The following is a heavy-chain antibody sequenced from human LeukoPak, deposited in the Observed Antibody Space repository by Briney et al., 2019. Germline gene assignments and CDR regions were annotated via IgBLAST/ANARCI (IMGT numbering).Heavy chain of an antibody. CDR2: ISPYTGGT. V-gene: IGHV1-2*02. CDR3: ARDHNSENWGSLGK. D-gene: IGHD7-27*01. CDR1: GYTFTAYY. Sequence: ASVKVSCKASGYTFTAYYIHWVRQAPGQGLEWMGWISPYTGGTNYAQKFQGRVTITRDTSSNTVYMDLNRLTSDDTALYYCARDHNSENWGSLGKWGQGTLVTVSS. J-gene: IGHJ4*02.